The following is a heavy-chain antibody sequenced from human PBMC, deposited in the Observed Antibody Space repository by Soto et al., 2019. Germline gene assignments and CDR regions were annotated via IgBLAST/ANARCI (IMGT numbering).Heavy chain of an antibody. CDR2: IYHSGST. CDR1: GGSISSSNW. J-gene: IGHJ4*02. CDR3: ARVPEYYYDSSGYLGGFDY. D-gene: IGHD3-22*01. V-gene: IGHV4-4*02. Sequence: SETLSLTCAVSGGSISSSNWWSWVRQPPGKGLEWIGEIYHSGSTNYNPSLKSRVTISVDKSKNQFSLKLSSVTAADTAVYYCARVPEYYYDSSGYLGGFDYWGQGTLVTVS.